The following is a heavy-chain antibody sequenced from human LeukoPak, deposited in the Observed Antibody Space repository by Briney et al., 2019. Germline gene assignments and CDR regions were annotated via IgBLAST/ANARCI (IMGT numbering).Heavy chain of an antibody. D-gene: IGHD3-22*01. V-gene: IGHV3-48*01. CDR2: ISSSSSTI. CDR3: ARDADYYDSSGHYDY. Sequence: PGGSLRLSCAASGFTFSSYSMNWVRQPPGEGMEWVSYISSSSSTIYYADSVKGRFTISRDNAKSSLYLQMNSLRAEDTAVYYCARDADYYDSSGHYDYWGQGTLVTVSS. J-gene: IGHJ4*02. CDR1: GFTFSSYS.